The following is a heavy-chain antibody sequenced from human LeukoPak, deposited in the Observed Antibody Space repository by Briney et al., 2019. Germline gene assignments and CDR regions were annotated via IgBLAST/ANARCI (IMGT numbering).Heavy chain of an antibody. J-gene: IGHJ4*02. D-gene: IGHD6-19*01. Sequence: PGGSLRLSCAASGFMFPTYGMHWVRQAPGQGLDWMGGIIPIFGTANYAQKFQGRVTITADKSTSTAYMELSSLRSEDTAVYYCAREAGRIAVAGQARKYFDYWGQGTLVTVSS. CDR1: GFMFPTYG. CDR3: AREAGRIAVAGQARKYFDY. CDR2: IIPIFGTA. V-gene: IGHV1-69*06.